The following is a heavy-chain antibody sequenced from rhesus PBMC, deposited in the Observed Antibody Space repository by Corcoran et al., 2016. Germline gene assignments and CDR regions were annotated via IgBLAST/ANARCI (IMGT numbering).Heavy chain of an antibody. Sequence: QVQLQESGPGLVKPSETLSLTCAVSGYSISSGYGWGWIRQPPGKGLEWIGQIYGGSGSTYYNPSLKSRVTVSKDTSKNQFSLKLSSVTAADTAVYYCTRSSGWYYFDYWGQGVLVTVSS. CDR1: GYSISSGYG. CDR2: IYGGSGST. CDR3: TRSSGWYYFDY. V-gene: IGHV4-127*01. D-gene: IGHD6-31*01. J-gene: IGHJ4*01.